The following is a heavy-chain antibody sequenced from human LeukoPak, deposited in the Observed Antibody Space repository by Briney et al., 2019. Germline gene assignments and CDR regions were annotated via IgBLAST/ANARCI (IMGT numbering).Heavy chain of an antibody. Sequence: ASETLSLTCAVYGGSFSGYYWSWIRQPAGKGLEWIGRTYTSGSINYNPSLKSRVTMSVDTSKNQFSLKLRSVTAADTAVYYCVRGGYYYGPSDWGQGTLVTVSS. V-gene: IGHV4-59*10. CDR3: VRGGYYYGPSD. CDR1: GGSFSGYY. CDR2: TYTSGSI. D-gene: IGHD3-10*01. J-gene: IGHJ4*02.